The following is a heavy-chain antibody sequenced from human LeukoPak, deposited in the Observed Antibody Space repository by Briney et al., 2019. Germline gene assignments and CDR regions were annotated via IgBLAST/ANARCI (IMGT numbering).Heavy chain of an antibody. CDR2: IIPILGIA. CDR1: GGTFSSYA. V-gene: IGHV1-69*04. J-gene: IGHJ4*02. CDR3: AVPAAGSYYFDY. Sequence: ASVKVSCKASGGTFSSYAISWVRQAPGQGLEWMGRIIPILGIANYAQKFRGRVTITADKSTSTAYMELSSPRSEDTAVYYCAVPAAGSYYFDYWGQGTLVTVSS. D-gene: IGHD2-2*01.